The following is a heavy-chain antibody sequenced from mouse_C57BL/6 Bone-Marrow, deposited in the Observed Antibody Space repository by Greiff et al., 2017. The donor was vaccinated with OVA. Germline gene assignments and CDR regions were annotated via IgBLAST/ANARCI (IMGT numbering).Heavy chain of an antibody. CDR1: GFTFSDYG. J-gene: IGHJ2*01. CDR2: ISSGSSTI. V-gene: IGHV5-17*01. CDR3: ARGTTVEDFDY. Sequence: VQLKESGGGLVKPGGSLTLSCAASGFTFSDYGMHWVRQAPEKGLEWVSYISSGSSTIYYADTVKGRFTISRDNAKNTLFLQMTSLRSEDTAMYYCARGTTVEDFDYWGQGTTLTVSS. D-gene: IGHD1-1*01.